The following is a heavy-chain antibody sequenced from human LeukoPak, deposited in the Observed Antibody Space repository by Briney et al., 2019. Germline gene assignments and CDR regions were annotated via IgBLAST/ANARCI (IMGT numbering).Heavy chain of an antibody. D-gene: IGHD6-25*01. CDR3: ARDFGPSSGWTCSDY. V-gene: IGHV3-21*01. CDR2: ISSSSSYI. CDR1: GFTFSSYS. Sequence: GGSLRLSCAASGFTFSSYSMNWVRQAPGKGLEWVSSISSSSSYIYYADSVKGRFTISRDNAKNSLYLQMNSLRAEDTAVYYCARDFGPSSGWTCSDYWGQGTLVTVSS. J-gene: IGHJ4*02.